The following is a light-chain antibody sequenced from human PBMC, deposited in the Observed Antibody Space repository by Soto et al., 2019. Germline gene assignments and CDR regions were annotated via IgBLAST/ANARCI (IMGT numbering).Light chain of an antibody. CDR2: DVT. J-gene: IGLJ2*01. V-gene: IGLV2-14*01. CDR1: SSDVGGYNY. CDR3: SSYTSSTSVV. Sequence: QSALTQPASVSGSPGQSITISCTGTSSDVGGYNYVSWYQQHPGKAPKLMIYDVTNRPSGVSNRFSGSKSGSTASLTISGLQAEDEADYCCSSYTSSTSVVFGGGTKLTVL.